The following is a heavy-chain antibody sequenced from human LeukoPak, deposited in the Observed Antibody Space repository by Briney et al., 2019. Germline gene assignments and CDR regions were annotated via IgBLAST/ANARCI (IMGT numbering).Heavy chain of an antibody. CDR3: AREQWLVLGPYYFDY. CDR1: GGSISSYY. J-gene: IGHJ4*02. D-gene: IGHD6-19*01. Sequence: PSETLSLTCIVSGGSISSYYWSWIRQPAGKGLEWIGRIYTSGSTNYNPSLKSRVTMSVDTSKNQFSLKLSSVTAADTAVYYCAREQWLVLGPYYFDYWGQGTLVTVSS. CDR2: IYTSGST. V-gene: IGHV4-4*07.